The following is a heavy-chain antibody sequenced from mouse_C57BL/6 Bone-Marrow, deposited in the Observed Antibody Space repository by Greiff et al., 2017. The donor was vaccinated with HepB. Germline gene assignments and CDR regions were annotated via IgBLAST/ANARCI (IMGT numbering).Heavy chain of an antibody. CDR1: GYTFTSYW. Sequence: QVQLQQPGAELVKPGASVKMSCKASGYTFTSYWITWVKQRPGQGLEWIGDIYPGSGSTNYNEKFKSKATLTVDTSSSTAYMQLSSLTSEDSAVYYCARHYGSYYAMDYWGQGTTLTVSS. V-gene: IGHV1-55*01. D-gene: IGHD1-1*01. J-gene: IGHJ2*01. CDR3: ARHYGSYYAMDY. CDR2: IYPGSGST.